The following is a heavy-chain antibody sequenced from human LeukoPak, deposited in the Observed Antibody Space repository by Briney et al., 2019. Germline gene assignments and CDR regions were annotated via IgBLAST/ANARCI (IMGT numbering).Heavy chain of an antibody. CDR2: IHSDGTRA. V-gene: IGHV3-74*01. Sequence: GGSLRLSCAASGFTFSNYWMHWVRQAPGKGLVWVPRIHSDGTRATYADSVKGRFTISRDNAKNTLYLQMNSLRAEDTAVYYCHFAPTPGYWGQGTLVTVSP. J-gene: IGHJ4*02. CDR1: GFTFSNYW. CDR3: HFAPTPGY.